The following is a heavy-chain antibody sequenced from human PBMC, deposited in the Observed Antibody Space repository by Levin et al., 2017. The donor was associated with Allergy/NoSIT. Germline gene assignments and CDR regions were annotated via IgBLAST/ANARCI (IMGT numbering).Heavy chain of an antibody. V-gene: IGHV1-8*01. J-gene: IGHJ4*02. CDR3: ARGYRISSSWYKTYYFDY. D-gene: IGHD6-13*01. CDR1: GYTFTSYD. CDR2: MNPNSGDT. Sequence: ASVKVSCKASGYTFTSYDIHWVRQATGQGLEWMGWMNPNSGDTGYAQRFQGSVTMTRSTSISTAYMELSSLRSEDSAVYYCARGYRISSSWYKTYYFDYWGQGTLVTVSS.